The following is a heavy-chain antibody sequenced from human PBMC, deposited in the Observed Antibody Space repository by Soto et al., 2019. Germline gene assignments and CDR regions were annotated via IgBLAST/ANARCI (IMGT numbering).Heavy chain of an antibody. D-gene: IGHD3-22*01. CDR1: GGSISSYY. J-gene: IGHJ5*02. Sequence: TSETLSLTCTVSGGSISSYYWSWIRQPPGKGLEWIGYVYYSGTTNYNPSLKSRVTISIDASKNQISLKLSSVTAGDTAFYYCARLGGYYHSLDTWGQGTLVTVSS. V-gene: IGHV4-59*08. CDR2: VYYSGTT. CDR3: ARLGGYYHSLDT.